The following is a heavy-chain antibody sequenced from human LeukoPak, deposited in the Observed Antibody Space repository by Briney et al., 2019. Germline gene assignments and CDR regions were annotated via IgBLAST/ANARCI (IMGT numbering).Heavy chain of an antibody. CDR1: GFTFDDYA. V-gene: IGHV3-43*02. CDR3: AKGKDGDIVATSGGHYFDY. J-gene: IGHJ4*02. D-gene: IGHD5-12*01. Sequence: GGSLRLSCAASGFTFDDYAMHWVRQAPGKGLEWVSLISGDGGSTYYADSVKGRFTISRDNSKNSLYLQMNSLRTEDTALYYCAKGKDGDIVATSGGHYFDYWGQGTLVTVSS. CDR2: ISGDGGST.